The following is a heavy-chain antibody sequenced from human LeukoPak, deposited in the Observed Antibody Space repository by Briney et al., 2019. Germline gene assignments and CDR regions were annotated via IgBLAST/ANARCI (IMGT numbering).Heavy chain of an antibody. CDR3: ARGRPHGNDY. D-gene: IGHD4-23*01. CDR1: GFTFSSYA. J-gene: IGHJ4*02. V-gene: IGHV3-74*01. Sequence: PGGSLRLSCAASGFTFSSYAMSWVRQAPGKGLVWVSRIASDGSSTTYADSVKGRFSISRDNAKNTLYLQMNGLRVEDTAVYYCARGRPHGNDYWGQGTLVTVSS. CDR2: IASDGSST.